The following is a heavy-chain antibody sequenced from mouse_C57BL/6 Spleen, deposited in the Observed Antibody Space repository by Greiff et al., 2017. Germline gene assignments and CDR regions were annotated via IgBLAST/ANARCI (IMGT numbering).Heavy chain of an antibody. V-gene: IGHV5-4*01. J-gene: IGHJ3*01. CDR3: ARDLWFAY. CDR1: GFTFSSYA. Sequence: VQLKESGGGLVKPGGSLKLSCAASGFTFSSYAMSWVRQTPEKRLEWVATISDGGSYTYYPDNVKGRFTISRDNAKNNLYLQMSHLKSEDTAMYYCARDLWFAYWGQGTLVTVSA. CDR2: ISDGGSYT.